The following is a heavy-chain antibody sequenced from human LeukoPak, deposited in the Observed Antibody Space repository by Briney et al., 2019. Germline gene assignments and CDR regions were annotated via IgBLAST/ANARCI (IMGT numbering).Heavy chain of an antibody. CDR3: ARDAIVRDYSNSDY. CDR1: GYTFTGYY. V-gene: IGHV1-2*02. CDR2: INPNSGGT. D-gene: IGHD4-11*01. J-gene: IGHJ4*02. Sequence: ASVKVSCKASGYTFTGYYIHWVRQAPGQGLEWMGWINPNSGGTNYAQKFQGRVTMTRVTSISTAYMELSRLTSDDTAVYYCARDAIVRDYSNSDYWGQGTLVTVSS.